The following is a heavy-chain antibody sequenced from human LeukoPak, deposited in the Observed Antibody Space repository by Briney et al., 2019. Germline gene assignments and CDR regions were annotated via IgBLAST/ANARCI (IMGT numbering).Heavy chain of an antibody. CDR1: GDSVSSNSAA. J-gene: IGHJ4*02. CDR3: ARDLGGSNWLYVDY. CDR2: AYYRSEWYK. D-gene: IGHD6-13*01. Sequence: SQTLSLTCAISGDSVSSNSAAWNWIRQSPSRGLEWLGRAYYRSEWYKDYAVSVKSRITINPDTSKNQFSLQLNSVTPEDTAVYYCARDLGGSNWLYVDYWGQGTLVTVSS. V-gene: IGHV6-1*01.